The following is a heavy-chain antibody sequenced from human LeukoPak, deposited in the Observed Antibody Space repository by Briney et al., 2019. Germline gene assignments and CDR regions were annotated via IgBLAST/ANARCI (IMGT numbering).Heavy chain of an antibody. V-gene: IGHV3-74*01. CDR2: INPDGSVT. CDR3: ATAGNYYFDY. CDR1: GFTFSNSW. D-gene: IGHD1-1*01. Sequence: PGGSLRLSCEASGFTFSNSWIHWVRQAPGKGLVWVSRINPDGSVTNYADSVKARFTISRDNAKNTLFLQMNSLRAEDTAVYYCATAGNYYFDYWGQGTLVTVSS. J-gene: IGHJ4*02.